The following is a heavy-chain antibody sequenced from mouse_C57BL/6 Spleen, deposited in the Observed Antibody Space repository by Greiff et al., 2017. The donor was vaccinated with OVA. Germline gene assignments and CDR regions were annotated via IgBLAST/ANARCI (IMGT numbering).Heavy chain of an antibody. J-gene: IGHJ1*03. CDR2: IRLKSDNYAT. V-gene: IGHV6-3*01. Sequence: EVKLMESGGGLVQPGGSMKLSCVASGFTFSNYWMNWVRQSPEKGLEWVAQIRLKSDNYATHYAESVKGRFTISRDDSKSSVYLQMNNLRAEDTGIYYCTGGVGYFDVWGTGTTVTVSS. CDR1: GFTFSNYW. CDR3: TGGVGYFDV.